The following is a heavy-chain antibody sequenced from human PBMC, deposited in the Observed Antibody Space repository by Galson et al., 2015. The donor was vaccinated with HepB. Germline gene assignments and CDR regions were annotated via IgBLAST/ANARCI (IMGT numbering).Heavy chain of an antibody. D-gene: IGHD3-22*01. CDR2: IKQDGSEK. CDR3: ARGAYYYDSSGPLQSYYFDY. V-gene: IGHV3-7*01. J-gene: IGHJ4*02. CDR1: GFTFSSYW. Sequence: SLRLSCAASGFTFSSYWMSWVRQAPGKGLEWVANIKQDGSEKYYVDSVKGRFTISRDNAKNSLYLQMNSLRAEDTAVYYCARGAYYYDSSGPLQSYYFDYWGQGTLVTVSS.